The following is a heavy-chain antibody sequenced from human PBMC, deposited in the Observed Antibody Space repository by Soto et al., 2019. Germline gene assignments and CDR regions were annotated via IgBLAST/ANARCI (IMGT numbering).Heavy chain of an antibody. Sequence: GESLKISCKGSGYSFTSYWISWVRQMPGKGLGWMGRIDPSDSYTNYSPSFQGHVTISADKSISTAYLQWSSLKASDTAMYYCARHGIADYGMDVWGQGTTVTVSS. J-gene: IGHJ6*02. D-gene: IGHD6-13*01. CDR1: GYSFTSYW. CDR3: ARHGIADYGMDV. V-gene: IGHV5-10-1*01. CDR2: IDPSDSYT.